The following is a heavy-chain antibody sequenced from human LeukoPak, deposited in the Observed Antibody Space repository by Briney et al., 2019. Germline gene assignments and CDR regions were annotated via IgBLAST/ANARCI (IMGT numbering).Heavy chain of an antibody. D-gene: IGHD3-22*01. J-gene: IGHJ4*02. V-gene: IGHV3-7*01. CDR1: GFVYSAFW. Sequence: GGSLRLSCAASGFVYSAFWMSWVRQAPGKGLEWVANIKQDGSEKYCEDSVKGRFTISRDNARNTLFLQMDSLRAEDTAVYYCARESVRRISMRSKGFFDYWGRGTRVTVSS. CDR3: ARESVRRISMRSKGFFDY. CDR2: IKQDGSEK.